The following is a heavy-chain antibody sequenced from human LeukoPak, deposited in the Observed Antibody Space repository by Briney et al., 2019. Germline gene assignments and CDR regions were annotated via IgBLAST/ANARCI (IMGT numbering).Heavy chain of an antibody. J-gene: IGHJ6*03. D-gene: IGHD4-11*01. Sequence: SDTLSLTCAVNGGSFSRYYWSWIRQPPGKGLEWIGEINHSGSTNYNPSLKSRVTISVDTSKNQFSLKLNSVTAADTAIYYCARGNMWDYRRYYYYMDVWGKGTTVTVSS. CDR3: ARGNMWDYRRYYYYMDV. V-gene: IGHV4-34*01. CDR1: GGSFSRYY. CDR2: INHSGST.